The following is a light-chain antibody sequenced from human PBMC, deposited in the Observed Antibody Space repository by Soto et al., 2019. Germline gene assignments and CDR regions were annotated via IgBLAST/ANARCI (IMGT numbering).Light chain of an antibody. V-gene: IGLV2-23*02. Sequence: QSALTQPASVSGSPGQSITISCTGTSSDVGSYNLVSWYQQHPGKAPKLMIYEVSKRTSGVSNRFSGSKSGNTASLTISVRQAEDEADYYCCSYAGSSTFVVFGGGTKLAVL. CDR1: SSDVGSYNL. J-gene: IGLJ2*01. CDR2: EVS. CDR3: CSYAGSSTFVV.